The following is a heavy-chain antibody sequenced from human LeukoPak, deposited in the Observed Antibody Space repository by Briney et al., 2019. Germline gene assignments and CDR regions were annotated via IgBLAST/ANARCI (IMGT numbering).Heavy chain of an antibody. V-gene: IGHV3-15*01. D-gene: IGHD5-18*01. CDR3: TTAFSIQLWFSGWFDP. CDR2: IKTKTDGGTT. CDR1: GFTFSNAW. Sequence: GGSLRLSCAASGFTFSNAWMSWVRQAPGKGLEWVGRIKTKTDGGTTDYAAPVKGRFTISRDDSKNTLYLQMNSLKTEDTAVYYCTTAFSIQLWFSGWFDPWGQGTLVTVSS. J-gene: IGHJ5*02.